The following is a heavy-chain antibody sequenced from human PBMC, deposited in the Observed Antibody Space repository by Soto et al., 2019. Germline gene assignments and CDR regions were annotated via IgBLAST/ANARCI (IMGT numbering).Heavy chain of an antibody. CDR3: ARGYCSSTSCSPYYYYGMDV. Sequence: ASVKVSCKASGYTFTGYYMHWVRQAPGQGLEWMGWINPNSGGTNYAQKFQGRVTMTRDTSISTAYMELSRLRSDDTAVYYCARGYCSSTSCSPYYYYGMDVWGQGTTVTVSS. CDR1: GYTFTGYY. V-gene: IGHV1-2*02. J-gene: IGHJ6*02. CDR2: INPNSGGT. D-gene: IGHD2-2*01.